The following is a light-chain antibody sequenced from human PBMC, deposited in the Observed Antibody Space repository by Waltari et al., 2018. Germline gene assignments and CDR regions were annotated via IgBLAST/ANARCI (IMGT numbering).Light chain of an antibody. CDR1: KLEDKY. CDR2: QDS. V-gene: IGLV3-1*01. CDR3: QAWDSISDVV. J-gene: IGLJ2*01. Sequence: YELTQPPSVSVSPGQTVSITCSGGKLEDKYVCWYQQKTGQSPVLVMHQDSRRPSGVPVLFSGSSSGNTATLTISGTQAMDEADYYCQAWDSISDVVFGGVTRLTVL.